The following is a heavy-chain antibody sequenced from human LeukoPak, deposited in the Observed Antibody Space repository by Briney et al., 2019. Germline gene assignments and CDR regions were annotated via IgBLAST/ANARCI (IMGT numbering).Heavy chain of an antibody. D-gene: IGHD3-9*01. V-gene: IGHV3-7*03. Sequence: GGSLRLSCAASGFTFSSYWMSWVRQAPGKGLEWVANIKQDGSEKYYVVSVKGRFTISRDNAKNSLYLQMNSLRAEDTAVYYCARGYYDILTGSVNPYYFDYWGQGTLVTVSS. CDR2: IKQDGSEK. CDR3: ARGYYDILTGSVNPYYFDY. J-gene: IGHJ4*02. CDR1: GFTFSSYW.